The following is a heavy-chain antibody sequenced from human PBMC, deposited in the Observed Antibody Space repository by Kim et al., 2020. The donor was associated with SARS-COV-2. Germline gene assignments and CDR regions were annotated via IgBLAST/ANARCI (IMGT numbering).Heavy chain of an antibody. Sequence: SETLSLTCAVYGGSFSGYYWSWIRQPPGKGLEWIGEINHSGSTNYNPSLKSRVTISVDTSKNQFSLKLSSVTAADTAVYYCARGEGYYDFWSGYRDWGQGTLVTVSS. CDR1: GGSFSGYY. CDR3: ARGEGYYDFWSGYRD. D-gene: IGHD3-3*01. J-gene: IGHJ4*02. V-gene: IGHV4-34*01. CDR2: INHSGST.